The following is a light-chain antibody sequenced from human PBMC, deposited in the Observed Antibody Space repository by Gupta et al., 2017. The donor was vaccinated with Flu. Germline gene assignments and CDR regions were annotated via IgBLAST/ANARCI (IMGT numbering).Light chain of an antibody. Sequence: EIVMTQSPATLSVSPGERATLSCRASQSVSSNLAWYQQKPGQAPRLLIYGASTRATGIPARFSGSGYGTEFTLTISSLQSEDFAVYYCQQYNNWPPLFTFGHGTKVDIK. CDR2: GAS. V-gene: IGKV3-15*01. CDR1: QSVSSN. CDR3: QQYNNWPPLFT. J-gene: IGKJ3*01.